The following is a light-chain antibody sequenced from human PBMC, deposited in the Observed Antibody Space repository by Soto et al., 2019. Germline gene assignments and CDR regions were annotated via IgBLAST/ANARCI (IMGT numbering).Light chain of an antibody. CDR1: QSVSSN. CDR3: QQYNNSPGT. CDR2: GAS. J-gene: IGKJ1*01. Sequence: EIVMTQSPATLSVSPGERATLSCRASQSVSSNLAWYQQKPGQAPRLLIYGASTRATGIPARFSGSGSGTDFTLTISSLQAEDVAVYYCQQYNNSPGTFGQGTKVEIK. V-gene: IGKV3-15*01.